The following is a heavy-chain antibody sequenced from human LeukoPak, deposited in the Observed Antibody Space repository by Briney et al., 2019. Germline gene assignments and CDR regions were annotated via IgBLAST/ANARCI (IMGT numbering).Heavy chain of an antibody. CDR1: GGSISSGSYY. V-gene: IGHV4-61*02. J-gene: IGHJ4*02. Sequence: SQTLSLTCTVSGGSISSGSYYWSCIRPPAGKGLEWIGRIYTSGSTNYNPSIKSRVTISVDTSKNQFSLKLSSVTAADTAVYYCASQTHDRYCSGGSCYKDYWGQGTLVTVSS. CDR3: ASQTHDRYCSGGSCYKDY. D-gene: IGHD2-15*01. CDR2: IYTSGST.